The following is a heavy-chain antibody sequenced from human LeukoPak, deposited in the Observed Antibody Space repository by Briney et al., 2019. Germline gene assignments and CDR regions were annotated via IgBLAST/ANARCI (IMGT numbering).Heavy chain of an antibody. Sequence: GGSLRLSCAASGFTFSSYAMSWVRQAPGKGLEWVSAISGSGSTYYADSVKGRFTISRDNSKNTLYLQMNSLRAEDTAVYYCAKVMDYYGSGSFDYWGQGTLVTVSS. CDR1: GFTFSSYA. V-gene: IGHV3-23*01. CDR3: AKVMDYYGSGSFDY. D-gene: IGHD3-10*01. J-gene: IGHJ4*02. CDR2: ISGSGST.